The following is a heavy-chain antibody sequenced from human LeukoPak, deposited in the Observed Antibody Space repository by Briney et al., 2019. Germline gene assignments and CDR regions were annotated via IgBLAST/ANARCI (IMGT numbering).Heavy chain of an antibody. Sequence: SQTLSLTCTVSGGSISRGGYYCSWIRQHPGKGLEYMGYIYYSGSTYYNPSLQSRVTVSVDTSKNQFSLKLSSVTAADTAVYYCASVSIDSSSWYVNYWGQGTLVTVSS. CDR3: ASVSIDSSSWYVNY. V-gene: IGHV4-31*03. J-gene: IGHJ4*02. CDR1: GGSISRGGYY. CDR2: IYYSGST. D-gene: IGHD6-13*01.